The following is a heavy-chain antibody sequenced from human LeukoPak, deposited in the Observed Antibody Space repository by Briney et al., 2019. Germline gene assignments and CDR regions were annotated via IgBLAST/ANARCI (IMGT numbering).Heavy chain of an antibody. CDR2: IRSKANSYAT. Sequence: GGSLRLSCAASGFTFSGSAMHWVRQASGKGLEWVGRIRSKANSYATAYAASVKGRFTISRDDSKNTAYLQMNSLKTEDTAVYYCTRHYDFWSGYSQWNWFDPWGQGTLVTVSS. D-gene: IGHD3-3*01. CDR3: TRHYDFWSGYSQWNWFDP. V-gene: IGHV3-73*01. CDR1: GFTFSGSA. J-gene: IGHJ5*02.